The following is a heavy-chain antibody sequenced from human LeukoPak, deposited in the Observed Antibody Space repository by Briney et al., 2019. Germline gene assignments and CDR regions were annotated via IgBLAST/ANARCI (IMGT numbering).Heavy chain of an antibody. V-gene: IGHV1-18*01. CDR3: ARVFYYDTSGHNWSDS. CDR2: ISAYNGKS. CDR1: GYTFNTYG. D-gene: IGHD3-22*01. J-gene: IGHJ5*01. Sequence: EASVKVSCKASGYTFNTYGISWVRQAPGQGPERMGWISAYNGKSNYAQKFQGRVIMTTDTSRSTAYMELRRLRSDDTAVYYCARVFYYDTSGHNWSDSWGQGTLVTVSS.